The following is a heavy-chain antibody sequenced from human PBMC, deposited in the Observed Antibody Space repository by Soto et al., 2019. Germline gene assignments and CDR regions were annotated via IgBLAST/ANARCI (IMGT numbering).Heavy chain of an antibody. CDR3: ARDIGYCSRTSCQNWFDP. CDR2: IIPIFGTA. D-gene: IGHD2-2*01. V-gene: IGHV1-69*13. CDR1: GGTFSSYA. Sequence: ASVKVSCKASGGTFSSYAISWVRQAPGQGLEWMGGIIPIFGTANYAQKFQGRVTITADESTSTAYMELSSLRSEDTAVYYCARDIGYCSRTSCQNWFDPWGQGTLVTVSS. J-gene: IGHJ5*02.